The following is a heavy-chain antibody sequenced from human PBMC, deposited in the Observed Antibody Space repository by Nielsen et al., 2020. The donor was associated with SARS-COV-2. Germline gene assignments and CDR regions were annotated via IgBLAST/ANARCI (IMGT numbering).Heavy chain of an antibody. D-gene: IGHD3-10*01. Sequence: VRQMPGKGLEWMGRIDPSDSYTNYSPSFQGHVTISADKSISTAYLQWSSLKASDTAMYYCARRYKLWFGELLDYWGQGTLVTVSS. V-gene: IGHV5-10-1*01. CDR2: IDPSDSYT. J-gene: IGHJ4*02. CDR3: ARRYKLWFGELLDY.